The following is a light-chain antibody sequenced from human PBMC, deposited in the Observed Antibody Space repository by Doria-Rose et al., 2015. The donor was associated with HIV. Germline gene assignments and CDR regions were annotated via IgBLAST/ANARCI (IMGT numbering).Light chain of an antibody. V-gene: IGKV4-1*01. CDR1: QSLLYTSKNY. CDR3: QQYCDTPS. CDR2: WAS. J-gene: IGKJ3*01. Sequence: TQSPESLGMSLGERATLNCKSNQSLLYTSKNYLAWYQQKPGQPPKLLIYWASTRQSAVPARFSGSGSGTDFTLTISSLEAEDVAVYYCQQYCDTPSFGPGTTVDIK.